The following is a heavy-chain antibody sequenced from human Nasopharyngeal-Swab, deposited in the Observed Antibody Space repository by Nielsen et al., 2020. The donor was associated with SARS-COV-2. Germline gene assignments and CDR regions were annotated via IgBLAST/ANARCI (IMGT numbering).Heavy chain of an antibody. CDR3: ARAGSYHDGAFDI. CDR1: GFTFRSYD. D-gene: IGHD3-3*01. J-gene: IGHJ3*02. Sequence: LKISFAASGFTFRSYDMHWVRQAKGKGLEWFSAIGSAGDTYYPGSVKGRFTIYSVNATNSLYLQMNSLRAGDTAVYYCARAGSYHDGAFDIWGQGTMVTVSS. CDR2: IGSAGDT. V-gene: IGHV3-13*04.